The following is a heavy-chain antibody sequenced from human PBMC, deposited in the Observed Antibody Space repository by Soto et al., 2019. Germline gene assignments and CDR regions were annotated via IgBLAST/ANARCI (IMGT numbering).Heavy chain of an antibody. Sequence: QVQLVQSGAEVKEPGASVKVSCKASGYPFTSYSFSWVRQAPGQGLEWMGWSSAYNGDTRYAQKFQGRVTMTADPYTDTAYMELRILRSDDTGVYYCAREGAVVGSAVYYGMDVWGQGTMVTVS. CDR1: GYPFTSYS. J-gene: IGHJ6*02. CDR2: SSAYNGDT. V-gene: IGHV1-18*04. CDR3: AREGAVVGSAVYYGMDV. D-gene: IGHD2-15*01.